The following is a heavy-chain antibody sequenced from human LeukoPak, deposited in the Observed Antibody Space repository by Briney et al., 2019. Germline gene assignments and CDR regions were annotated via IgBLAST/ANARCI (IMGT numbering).Heavy chain of an antibody. J-gene: IGHJ4*02. CDR1: GYTFTGYY. Sequence: ASVKVSCKASGYTFTGYYIHWVRQAPGQGLEWMGRINPNSGGTSYAQKFQGRVTMTRDTSISTAYMELSRLRSDDTAVYYCAREEYSGCSGGACLLYYWGQGTLVTVSS. CDR2: INPNSGGT. V-gene: IGHV1-2*06. CDR3: AREEYSGCSGGACLLYY. D-gene: IGHD2-15*01.